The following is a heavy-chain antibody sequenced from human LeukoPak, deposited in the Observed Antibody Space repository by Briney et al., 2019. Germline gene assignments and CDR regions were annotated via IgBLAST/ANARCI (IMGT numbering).Heavy chain of an antibody. Sequence: GESLKISCKASGYSFSDYWIGWVRQLPGKGLEWMGIIHPGDSDTRYSPSFQGQVTISADKSISTAYLQWSSLKASDTAMYYRARRDVWGTTFDYWGQGTLVTVSS. V-gene: IGHV5-51*01. CDR3: ARRDVWGTTFDY. J-gene: IGHJ4*02. CDR2: IHPGDSDT. CDR1: GYSFSDYW. D-gene: IGHD3-16*01.